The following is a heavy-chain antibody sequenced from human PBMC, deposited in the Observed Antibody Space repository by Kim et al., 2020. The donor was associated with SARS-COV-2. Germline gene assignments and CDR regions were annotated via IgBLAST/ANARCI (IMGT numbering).Heavy chain of an antibody. CDR3: ARDSGIAVAGTRYYFDY. V-gene: IGHV3-30*07. Sequence: VKGRFTISRDNSKNTLYLQMNRLRAEDTAVYYCARDSGIAVAGTRYYFDYWGQGTLVTVSS. J-gene: IGHJ4*02. D-gene: IGHD6-19*01.